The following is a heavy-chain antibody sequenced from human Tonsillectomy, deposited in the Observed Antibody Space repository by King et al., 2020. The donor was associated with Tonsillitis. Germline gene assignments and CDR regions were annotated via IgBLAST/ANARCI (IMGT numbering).Heavy chain of an antibody. J-gene: IGHJ4*02. CDR2: IYHSGST. D-gene: IGHD1-26*01. CDR3: ARDRGGSYPFDY. CDR1: GYSISSGYY. Sequence: QLQESGPGLVKPSETLSLTCAVSGYSISSGYYWGWIRQPPGKGLEWIGSIYHSGSTYYNPSLKSRVTISVDTSKNQFSLKLSSVTAADTAVYYCARDRGGSYPFDYWGQGTLVTVSS. V-gene: IGHV4-38-2*02.